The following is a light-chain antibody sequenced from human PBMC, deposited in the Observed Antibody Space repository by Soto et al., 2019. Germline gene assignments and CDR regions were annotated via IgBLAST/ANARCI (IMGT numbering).Light chain of an antibody. CDR1: QVISND. CDR3: QQYNSYPRT. CDR2: TAS. J-gene: IGKJ2*01. V-gene: IGKV1-16*02. Sequence: DIPMTQSPSSLSASVGDRVTITCRASQVISNDLAWFQQKPGKAPKSLIHTASTLQTGAPSKFSGSGSGTDFTLIISSLQPEDFATYYCQQYNSYPRTIGQGTRLEI.